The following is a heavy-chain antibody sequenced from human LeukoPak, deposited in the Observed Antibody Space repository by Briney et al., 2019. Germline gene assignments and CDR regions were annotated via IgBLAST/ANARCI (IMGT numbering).Heavy chain of an antibody. D-gene: IGHD2-2*01. CDR1: GFTFSRYG. CDR3: ARDHYCSSTSCYGGPGYYYGMDV. Sequence: PGRSLRFYCAASGFTFSRYGMHWVRQAPGKGLEWVAVIWYDGSNKYYADSVKGRFTISRDNSKNTLYLQMNSLRAEDTAVYYCARDHYCSSTSCYGGPGYYYGMDVWGQGTTVTVSS. J-gene: IGHJ6*02. CDR2: IWYDGSNK. V-gene: IGHV3-33*01.